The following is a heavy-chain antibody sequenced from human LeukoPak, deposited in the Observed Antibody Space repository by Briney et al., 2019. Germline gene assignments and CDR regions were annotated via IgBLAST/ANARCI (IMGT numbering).Heavy chain of an antibody. Sequence: PGGSLRLSCAASGFTVSSNYMSWVRQAPGKGLEWASVIYSGGSTYYADSVKGRFTISRDNSKNTLYLQMNSLRAEDTAVYYCARTAEDYYGSGGEFDYWGQGTLVTVSS. CDR1: GFTVSSNY. D-gene: IGHD3-10*01. V-gene: IGHV3-53*01. CDR3: ARTAEDYYGSGGEFDY. J-gene: IGHJ4*02. CDR2: IYSGGST.